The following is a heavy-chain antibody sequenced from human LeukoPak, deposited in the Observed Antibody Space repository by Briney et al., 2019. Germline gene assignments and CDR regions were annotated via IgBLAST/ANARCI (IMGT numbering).Heavy chain of an antibody. D-gene: IGHD3-16*01. Sequence: GGSLRLSCAASGFTFSGYSMNWVRQAPGKGLEWVSYISSSSSTIYYADSVKGRFTISRDNAKNSLYLQMNSLRAEDTAVYYCARVANYDYVWGSYPTAGVDYWGQGTLVTVSS. CDR3: ARVANYDYVWGSYPTAGVDY. J-gene: IGHJ4*02. V-gene: IGHV3-48*01. CDR2: ISSSSSTI. CDR1: GFTFSGYS.